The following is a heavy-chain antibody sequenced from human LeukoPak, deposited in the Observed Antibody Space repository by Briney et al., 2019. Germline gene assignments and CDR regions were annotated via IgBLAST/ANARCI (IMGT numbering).Heavy chain of an antibody. Sequence: PSQTLSLTCTVSGGSISSGDYYWSWVRQPPGKGLEWIGYIYYSGSTYYNPSLKSRVTISVDTSKNQFSLKLSSVTAADTAVYYCARGRERGTTLTLPDWFDPWGQGTLVTVSS. CDR1: GGSISSGDYY. CDR3: ARGRERGTTLTLPDWFDP. D-gene: IGHD4-17*01. CDR2: IYYSGST. J-gene: IGHJ5*02. V-gene: IGHV4-30-4*01.